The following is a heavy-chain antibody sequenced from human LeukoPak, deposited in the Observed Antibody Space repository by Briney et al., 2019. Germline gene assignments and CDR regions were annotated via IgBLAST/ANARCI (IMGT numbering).Heavy chain of an antibody. CDR3: ARGRRLRNWGFSPQPFDY. CDR2: INHSGST. D-gene: IGHD7-27*01. Sequence: SETLSLTCAVYGGSFSGYYWSWIRQPPGKGLEWIGEINHSGSTNYNPSLKSRVTISVDTSKNQFSLKLSSVTAADTAVYYCARGRRLRNWGFSPQPFDYWGQGSLVTVSS. V-gene: IGHV4-34*01. J-gene: IGHJ4*02. CDR1: GGSFSGYY.